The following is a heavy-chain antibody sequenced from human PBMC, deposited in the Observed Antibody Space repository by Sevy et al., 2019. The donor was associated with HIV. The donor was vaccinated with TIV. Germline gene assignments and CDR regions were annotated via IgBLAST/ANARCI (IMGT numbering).Heavy chain of an antibody. CDR1: GFTFSKYS. D-gene: IGHD2-8*01. CDR3: AREGCTKPHDY. J-gene: IGHJ4*02. CDR2: LSFGCGEI. Sequence: GGSLRLSCAASGFTFSKYSMSWVRQPPGKGLEWVSTLSFGCGEINYADSVKGRFTISRENSKSSVYLQMNTLRPEDTAVYYCAREGCTKPHDYWGQGTLVTVSS. V-gene: IGHV3-23*01.